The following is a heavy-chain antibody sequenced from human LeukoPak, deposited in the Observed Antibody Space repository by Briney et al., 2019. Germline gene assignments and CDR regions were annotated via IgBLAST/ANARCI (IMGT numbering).Heavy chain of an antibody. D-gene: IGHD3-10*01. V-gene: IGHV4-39*07. CDR1: GGSIRSSYYY. Sequence: SETLSLTCTVSGGSIRSSYYYWGWIRQPPGKGLEWIGSIYYSGSTYYNPSLKSRVTISEDTSKNQFSLKLSSMTAADTAVYYCTFNLGSGSYAFDIWGQGTMVTVSS. CDR2: IYYSGST. J-gene: IGHJ3*02. CDR3: TFNLGSGSYAFDI.